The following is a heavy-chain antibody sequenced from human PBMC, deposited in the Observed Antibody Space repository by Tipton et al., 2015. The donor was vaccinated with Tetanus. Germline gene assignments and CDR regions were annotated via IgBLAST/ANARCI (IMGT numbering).Heavy chain of an antibody. CDR3: ARVLGGGPYYYYYGMDV. J-gene: IGHJ6*02. V-gene: IGHV1-69*01. CDR1: GGTFSSYA. D-gene: IGHD3-16*01. CDR2: IIPIFGTA. Sequence: QLVQSGAEVKKPGSSVKVSCKASGGTFSSYAISWVRQAPGQGLEWMGGIIPIFGTANYAQKFQGRVTITADESTSTAYMELSSLRSEDTAVYYCARVLGGGPYYYYYGMDVWGQGTTVTVSS.